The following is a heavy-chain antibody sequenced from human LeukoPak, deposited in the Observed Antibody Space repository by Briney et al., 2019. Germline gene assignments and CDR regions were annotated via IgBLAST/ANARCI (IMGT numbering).Heavy chain of an antibody. D-gene: IGHD1-26*01. J-gene: IGHJ4*02. CDR1: GFTVSSNY. Sequence: PGGSLRLSCAASGFTVSSNYLSWVRQAPGKGLEWVSVIYSGGSTYYADSVKGRFTISRDNSKNTLYLQMNSLRAEDTAVYYCARGVVGATYTYYFDYWGQGTLVTVSS. CDR3: ARGVVGATYTYYFDY. CDR2: IYSGGST. V-gene: IGHV3-53*01.